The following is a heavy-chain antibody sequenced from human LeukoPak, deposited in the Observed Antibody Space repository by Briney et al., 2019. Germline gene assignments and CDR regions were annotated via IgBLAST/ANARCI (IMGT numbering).Heavy chain of an antibody. D-gene: IGHD1/OR15-1a*01. CDR1: GGSISSGAYY. CDR2: IYHSESA. V-gene: IGHV4-30-2*01. J-gene: IGHJ3*02. Sequence: PSETLSLTCTVSGGSISSGAYYWSWIRQPPGRDLEWIGYIYHSESAYYNPSLKSRVTISVDTSKNQFSLRLSSVTAADTAVYYCARLDDIGRPNNDAFDIWGQGTMVTVSS. CDR3: ARLDDIGRPNNDAFDI.